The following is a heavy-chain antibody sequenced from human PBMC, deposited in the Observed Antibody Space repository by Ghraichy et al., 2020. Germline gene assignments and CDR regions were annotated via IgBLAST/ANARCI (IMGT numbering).Heavy chain of an antibody. Sequence: GGSLRLSCAASGFTFSTYGMHWVRQAPGKGLEWVAFIQYDGSNKYYADSVKGRFTISRDNSKNTLYLQMNSLRAEDTAVYYCAKVNNWNDGIYYYYGMDVWGQGTTVTVSS. CDR1: GFTFSTYG. V-gene: IGHV3-30*02. CDR2: IQYDGSNK. J-gene: IGHJ6*02. D-gene: IGHD1-20*01. CDR3: AKVNNWNDGIYYYYGMDV.